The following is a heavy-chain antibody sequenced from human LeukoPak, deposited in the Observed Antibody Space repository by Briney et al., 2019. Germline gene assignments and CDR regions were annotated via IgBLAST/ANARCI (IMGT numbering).Heavy chain of an antibody. J-gene: IGHJ5*02. CDR2: INHSGST. V-gene: IGHV4-34*01. CDR3: ARGGRSGWYDWFDP. D-gene: IGHD6-19*01. CDR1: GVSFSGYY. Sequence: SETLSLTCAVYGVSFSGYYWSWIRQPPGKGLEWIGEINHSGSTNYNPSLKSRVTISVDTSKNQFSLKLSSVTAADTAVYYCARGGRSGWYDWFDPWGQGTLVTVSS.